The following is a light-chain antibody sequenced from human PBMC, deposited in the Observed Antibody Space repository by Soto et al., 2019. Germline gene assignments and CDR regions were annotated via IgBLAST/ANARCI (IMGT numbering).Light chain of an antibody. Sequence: EIVLTQSPATLSLSPGERATLSCGASQSVSRNYVAWYQQKRGLAPSLVMYAASTRATGIPDRFSGSGSGTDFTLTISRLEPEDFAVYFCQQYDRSPFTFGPGTKVDI. CDR1: QSVSRNY. V-gene: IGKV3D-20*01. CDR2: AAS. CDR3: QQYDRSPFT. J-gene: IGKJ3*01.